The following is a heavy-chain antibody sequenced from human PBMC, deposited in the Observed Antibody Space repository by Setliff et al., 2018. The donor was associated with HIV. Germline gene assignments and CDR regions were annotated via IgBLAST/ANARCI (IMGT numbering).Heavy chain of an antibody. CDR1: GGSISSSSYY. CDR2: IYYSGST. V-gene: IGHV4-39*01. J-gene: IGHJ5*02. D-gene: IGHD6-19*01. Sequence: SDTLSLTCTVSGGSISSSSYYWGWIRQPPGKGLEWIGSIYYSGSTYYNPSLKSRVTISVDTSKNQFSLKLSSVTAADTAVYYCARPACGWYCSNWFDPWGQGTLVTVSS. CDR3: ARPACGWYCSNWFDP.